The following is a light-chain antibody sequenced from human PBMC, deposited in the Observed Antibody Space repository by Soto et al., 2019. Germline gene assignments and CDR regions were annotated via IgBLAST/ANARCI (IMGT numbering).Light chain of an antibody. CDR3: SSYTSISTRV. V-gene: IGLV2-14*01. CDR2: GVS. Sequence: QSALTQPASVSGSPGQSITISCTGTSSDVGSFNYFSWYQQHPGKAPKPMIYGVSNRPSGVSNRFSGSKSGNTASLTISGLQAEDEANYYCSSYTSISTRVFGGGTQLTVL. CDR1: SSDVGSFNY. J-gene: IGLJ3*02.